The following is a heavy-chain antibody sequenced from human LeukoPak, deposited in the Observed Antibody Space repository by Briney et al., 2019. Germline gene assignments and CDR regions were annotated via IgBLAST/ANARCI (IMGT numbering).Heavy chain of an antibody. D-gene: IGHD5-24*01. V-gene: IGHV1-2*04. CDR2: INPNSGGT. J-gene: IGHJ6*02. Sequence: GASVEVSCKASGYTFTGYYMHWVRQAPGQGLEWMGWINPNSGGTNYAQKFQGWVTMTRGTSISTAYMELSRLRSDDTAVYYCARIRDGYNSYFFYGMDVWGQGTTVTVSS. CDR3: ARIRDGYNSYFFYGMDV. CDR1: GYTFTGYY.